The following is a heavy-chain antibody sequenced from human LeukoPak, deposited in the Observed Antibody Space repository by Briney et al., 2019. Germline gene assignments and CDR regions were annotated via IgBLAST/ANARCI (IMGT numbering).Heavy chain of an antibody. CDR2: ISSSSSYT. V-gene: IGHV3-21*05. J-gene: IGHJ4*02. CDR1: GFTFSSYS. CDR3: ARGLTQIPRLATGLGH. D-gene: IGHD2-21*02. Sequence: GGSLRLSCAASGFTFSSYSMNWVRQAPGKGLEWVSYISSSSSYTNYADSVKGRFTISRDNAKNSLYLQMNSLRAEDTAVYYCARGLTQIPRLATGLGHWGQGTLVTVSS.